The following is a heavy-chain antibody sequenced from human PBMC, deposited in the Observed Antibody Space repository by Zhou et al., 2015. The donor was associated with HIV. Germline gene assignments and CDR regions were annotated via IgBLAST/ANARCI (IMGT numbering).Heavy chain of an antibody. J-gene: IGHJ4*02. V-gene: IGHV1-46*01. Sequence: QVHLVQSGAEVKKPGASVKVSCKASGYTFTSYYMHWVRQAPGQGLEWMGIINPSGGSTSYAQKLQGRVTMTTDTSTSTAYMELRSLRSDDTAVYYCAREGGLELPIDYWGQGTLVTVSS. CDR1: GYTFTSYY. CDR3: AREGGLELPIDY. CDR2: INPSGGST. D-gene: IGHD1-7*01.